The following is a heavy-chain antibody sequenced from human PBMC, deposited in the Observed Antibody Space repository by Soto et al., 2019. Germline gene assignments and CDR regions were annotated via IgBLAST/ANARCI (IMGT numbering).Heavy chain of an antibody. V-gene: IGHV1-69*13. D-gene: IGHD6-19*01. J-gene: IGHJ4*02. CDR3: ARSYSSGWYEVHYFDY. CDR1: GGTFSSYA. Sequence: SVKVSCKASGGTFSSYAISWVRQAPGQGLEWMGGIIPIFGTANYAQKFQGRVTITADESTSTAYMELSSLRSEDTAVYYCARSYSSGWYEVHYFDYWGQGTLVTVSS. CDR2: IIPIFGTA.